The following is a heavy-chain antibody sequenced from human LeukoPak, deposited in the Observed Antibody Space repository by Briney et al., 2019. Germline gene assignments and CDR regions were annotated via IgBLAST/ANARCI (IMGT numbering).Heavy chain of an antibody. J-gene: IGHJ3*02. Sequence: ASVKVSCKTSGGTFNRYTVSWVRQAPGQGLEWMGGIIPILGTAKYAQKFQGRVPGTEVESTRTAYMVLSNLRSEDTGIYYCARGTDTIFGVVMLGDIWGEGTMVTVSS. D-gene: IGHD3-3*01. CDR2: IIPILGTA. CDR3: ARGTDTIFGVVMLGDI. V-gene: IGHV1-69*13. CDR1: GGTFNRYT.